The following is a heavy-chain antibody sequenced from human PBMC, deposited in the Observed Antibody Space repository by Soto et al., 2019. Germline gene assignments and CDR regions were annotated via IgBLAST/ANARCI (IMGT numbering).Heavy chain of an antibody. CDR3: ARLADY. J-gene: IGHJ4*02. V-gene: IGHV4-59*01. CDR1: GGSISSYY. CDR2: IHYSGST. Sequence: PSETLSLTCTVSGGSISSYYWSWVRQPPGKGLEWIGYIHYSGSTNYSPSLKSRVTMSVDTSKNQVSLKLSSVTAADTAVYYCARLADYWGQGTLVTVSS.